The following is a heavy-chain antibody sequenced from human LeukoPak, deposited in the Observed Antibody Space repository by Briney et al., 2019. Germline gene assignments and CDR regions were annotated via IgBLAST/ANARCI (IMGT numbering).Heavy chain of an antibody. V-gene: IGHV3-33*01. CDR1: GFTFSSYG. Sequence: GGSLRLSCAASGFTFSSYGMHWVRQAPGKGLEWVAVIWYDGSDKYYADSVKGRFTISRDNSKNTLYLQMNSLRAEDTAVYYCARDQSQTGMDVWGQGTTVTVSS. CDR3: ARDQSQTGMDV. J-gene: IGHJ6*02. CDR2: IWYDGSDK.